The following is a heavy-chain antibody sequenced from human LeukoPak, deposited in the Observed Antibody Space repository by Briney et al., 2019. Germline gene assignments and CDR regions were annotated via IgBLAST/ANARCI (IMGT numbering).Heavy chain of an antibody. CDR1: GFTFNNYA. CDR3: ARDIAPASEGYFQY. CDR2: ISASGGTT. J-gene: IGHJ1*01. V-gene: IGHV3-23*01. D-gene: IGHD6-13*01. Sequence: GGSLRLSCAASGFTFNNYAMSWVRQAPGKGLEWVSAISASGGTTQDADSVKGRFSISRDNSKNTLYLQMHSLRAEDTAIYCCARDIAPASEGYFQYWGQGTLVTVSS.